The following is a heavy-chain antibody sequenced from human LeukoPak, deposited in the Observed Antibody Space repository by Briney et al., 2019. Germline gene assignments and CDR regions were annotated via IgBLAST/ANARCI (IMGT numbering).Heavy chain of an antibody. J-gene: IGHJ4*02. D-gene: IGHD3-3*01. Sequence: PGGSLRLSCAASGFTFSSYAMSWVRQAPGKGLEWVSAISGSGGSTYYADSVKGRFTISRDNSKNTLYLQMNSLRAEDTAVYYCAKGPPSHYDFWSGYPKPYFDYWGQGTLVTVSS. CDR1: GFTFSSYA. CDR2: ISGSGGST. CDR3: AKGPPSHYDFWSGYPKPYFDY. V-gene: IGHV3-23*01.